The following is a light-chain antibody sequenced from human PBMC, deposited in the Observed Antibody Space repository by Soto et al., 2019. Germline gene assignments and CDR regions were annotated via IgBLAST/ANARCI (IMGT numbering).Light chain of an antibody. CDR3: QVFGSSPRYT. CDR1: QSISSF. Sequence: EIVLTQSPATLSLSPGERATLSCRASQSISSFLTWYQHKPGQAPRLLIYDASKRATGIPARFSGSGSGTDFTLTISSLEPEDFGVYYCQVFGSSPRYTFGRGTKLEIK. J-gene: IGKJ2*01. V-gene: IGKV3-11*01. CDR2: DAS.